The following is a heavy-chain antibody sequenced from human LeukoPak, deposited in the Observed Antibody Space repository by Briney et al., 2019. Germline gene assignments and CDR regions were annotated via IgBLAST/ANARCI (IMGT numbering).Heavy chain of an antibody. CDR2: TNPSGGST. CDR1: GYTFTNNY. Sequence: GASVKVSCKASGYTFTNNYMHWVRQAPGQGLKWMGITNPSGGSTNYAQKFQGRVTMTRDTSTSTVYMELSSLRSEDTAVYYCARAVGIVVVVVATLDYWGQGTLVTVSS. V-gene: IGHV1-46*01. D-gene: IGHD2-15*01. CDR3: ARAVGIVVVVVATLDY. J-gene: IGHJ4*02.